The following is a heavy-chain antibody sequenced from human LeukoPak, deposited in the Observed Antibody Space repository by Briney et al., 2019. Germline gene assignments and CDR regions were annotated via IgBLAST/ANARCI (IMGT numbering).Heavy chain of an antibody. V-gene: IGHV5-51*01. CDR1: GNSITTYW. J-gene: IGHJ4*02. Sequence: GESLKISCKASGNSITTYWIGWVRQMPGKGLEWMGIIYPGDSDTRYSPSFQGQVTISADKSISTAYLQWSSLEASDTAMYYCARQGVEGVDYWGQGTLVTVSS. CDR2: IYPGDSDT. D-gene: IGHD3-16*01. CDR3: ARQGVEGVDY.